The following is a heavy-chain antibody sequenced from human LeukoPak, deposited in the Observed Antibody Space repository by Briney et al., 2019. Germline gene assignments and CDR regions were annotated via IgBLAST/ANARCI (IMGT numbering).Heavy chain of an antibody. CDR1: GFTFSTYR. CDR2: IKQDGSEK. V-gene: IGHV3-7*01. D-gene: IGHD4-11*01. Sequence: PGGSLRLSCAASGFTFSTYRMSWVRQAPGKGLEWVANIKQDGSEKHYVDSVKGRFTISRDNAKNLLYLQMSSLRAEDTAVYYCTRVEETATTAAIIRKYSYYYYYMDVWGKGNTVTVSS. J-gene: IGHJ6*03. CDR3: TRVEETATTAAIIRKYSYYYYYMDV.